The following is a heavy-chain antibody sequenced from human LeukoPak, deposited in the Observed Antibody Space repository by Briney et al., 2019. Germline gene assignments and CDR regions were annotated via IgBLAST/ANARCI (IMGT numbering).Heavy chain of an antibody. Sequence: EASVKVSCKASGYTFTNYGISWVRQAPGQGLGWMGWISAYNGNTHYAQNLQGRVTMTTDTFTSTAYMELKSLRSDDTAVYYCARGGHRRYYYTSGSAFDPRGQGTLVTVSS. CDR3: ARGGHRRYYYTSGSAFDP. CDR1: GYTFTNYG. CDR2: ISAYNGNT. V-gene: IGHV1-18*01. D-gene: IGHD3-10*01. J-gene: IGHJ5*02.